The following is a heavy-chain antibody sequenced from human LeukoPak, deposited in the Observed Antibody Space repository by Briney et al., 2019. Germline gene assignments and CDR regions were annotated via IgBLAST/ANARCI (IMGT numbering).Heavy chain of an antibody. J-gene: IGHJ3*02. Sequence: SETLSLTCAVYGGSFSGYYWSWTRQPPGKGLEWIGEINHSGSTNYNPSLKSRVTISVDTSKNQFSLKLSSVTAADTAVYYCARPRYCSSTSCYAFDIWGQGTMVTVSS. CDR1: GGSFSGYY. CDR3: ARPRYCSSTSCYAFDI. D-gene: IGHD2-2*01. V-gene: IGHV4-34*01. CDR2: INHSGST.